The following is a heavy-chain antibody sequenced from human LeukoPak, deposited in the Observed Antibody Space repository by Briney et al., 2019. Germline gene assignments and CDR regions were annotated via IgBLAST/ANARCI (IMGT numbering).Heavy chain of an antibody. CDR3: AGGSPFIAARPLYY. Sequence: ASVRVSCKASGYTFTSYGISWVRQAPGQGLEWMGWISAYNGNTNYAQKLQGRVTMTTDTSTSTAYMELRSLRSDDTAVYYCAGGSPFIAARPLYYWGQGTLVTVSS. D-gene: IGHD6-6*01. CDR2: ISAYNGNT. V-gene: IGHV1-18*01. J-gene: IGHJ4*02. CDR1: GYTFTSYG.